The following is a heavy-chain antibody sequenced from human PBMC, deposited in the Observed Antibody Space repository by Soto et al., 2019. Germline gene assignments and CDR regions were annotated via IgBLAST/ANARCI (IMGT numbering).Heavy chain of an antibody. Sequence: EVQLVESGGGLVQPGGSLKLSCVASGFSFSAAAMHWVRQASGKGLEWVGRIRSKANNFATAYAASVNGRFTISRADSKHNAYLQMNSLKTEDTAEYFCAGPGSSNSWYEDDFYYWGQGTLVTVSS. CDR2: IRSKANNFAT. J-gene: IGHJ4*02. V-gene: IGHV3-73*02. CDR1: GFSFSAAA. D-gene: IGHD6-13*01. CDR3: AGPGSSNSWYEDDFYY.